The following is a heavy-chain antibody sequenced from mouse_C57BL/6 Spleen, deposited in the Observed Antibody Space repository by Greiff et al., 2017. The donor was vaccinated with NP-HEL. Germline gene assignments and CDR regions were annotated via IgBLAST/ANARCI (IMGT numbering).Heavy chain of an antibody. CDR2: IYPGDGDT. CDR1: GYAFSSSW. J-gene: IGHJ3*01. D-gene: IGHD4-1*01. CDR3: ARGPTGTGFAY. Sequence: VQLQQSGPELVKPGASVKISCKASGYAFSSSWMNWVKQRPGKGLEWIGRIYPGDGDTNYNGKFKGKATLTADKSSSTAYMQLSSLTSEDSAVDFCARGPTGTGFAYWGHGTLVPVSA. V-gene: IGHV1-82*01.